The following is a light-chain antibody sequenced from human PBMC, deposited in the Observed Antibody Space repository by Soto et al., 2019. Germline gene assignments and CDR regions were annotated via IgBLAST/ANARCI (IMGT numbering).Light chain of an antibody. CDR1: SGHSNYA. CDR3: QTWGTGLDVV. CDR2: LNSDGSH. J-gene: IGLJ2*01. Sequence: QAVLTQSPSASASLGASVKLTCTLSSGHSNYAIAWHQQQPEKGPRYLMKLNSDGSHSKGDGIPDRFSGSSPGAERYLTISRLQSDDDADYYSQTWGTGLDVVFRRGTKLTLL. V-gene: IGLV4-69*01.